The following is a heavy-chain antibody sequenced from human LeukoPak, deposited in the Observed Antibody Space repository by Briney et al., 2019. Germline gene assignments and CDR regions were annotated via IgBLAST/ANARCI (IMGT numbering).Heavy chain of an antibody. Sequence: PSETLSLACTVSGASISSSNDYWGWIRQAPGQGLEWIVSGFYGGSAHYNPSLKSRATISVDTSKNQFSLKLSSVTAADAAMYYCARQFATASADARGYFDFWGQGTVVTVSS. D-gene: IGHD2-2*01. CDR3: ARQFATASADARGYFDF. CDR2: GFYGGSA. CDR1: GASISSSNDY. J-gene: IGHJ4*02. V-gene: IGHV4-39*01.